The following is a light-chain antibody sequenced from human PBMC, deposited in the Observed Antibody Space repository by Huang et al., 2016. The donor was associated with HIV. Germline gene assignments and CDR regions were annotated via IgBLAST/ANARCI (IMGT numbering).Light chain of an antibody. CDR2: GAS. CDR1: QNVSSD. CDR3: QQYNKWPLFT. J-gene: IGKJ3*01. Sequence: VMTQSPVTLSVSPGERATLSCRASQNVSSDLAWYQQRPGHPPRLLMYGASTRAPGLPARFSGSGSGTEFTLTISSLQSEDFAVYYCQQYNKWPLFTFGPGTKVDIK. V-gene: IGKV3-15*01.